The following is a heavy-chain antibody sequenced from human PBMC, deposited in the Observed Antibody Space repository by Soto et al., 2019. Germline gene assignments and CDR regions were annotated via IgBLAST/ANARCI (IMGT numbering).Heavy chain of an antibody. CDR3: ARGHDYYDSSGYYEVLFDY. CDR2: INAGNGNT. Sequence: RASVKVSCKASGYTFTSYAMHWVRQAPGQRLEWMGWINAGNGNTKYSQKFQGRVTITRDTSASTAYMELSSLRSEDTAVYYCARGHDYYDSSGYYEVLFDYWGQGTLVTVSS. CDR1: GYTFTSYA. D-gene: IGHD3-22*01. V-gene: IGHV1-3*01. J-gene: IGHJ4*02.